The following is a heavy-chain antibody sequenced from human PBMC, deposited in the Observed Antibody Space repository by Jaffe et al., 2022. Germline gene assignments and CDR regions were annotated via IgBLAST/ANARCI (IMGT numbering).Heavy chain of an antibody. V-gene: IGHV4-38-2*01. CDR3: ARGSYFDY. J-gene: IGHJ4*02. Sequence: QVQLQESGPGLVKPSETLSLTCAVSGYSISSGYYWGWIRQPPGEGLEWIGSIYHSGSTYYNPSLKSRVTISVDTSKNQFSLKLSSVTAADTAVYYCARGSYFDYWGQGTLVTVSS. CDR1: GYSISSGYY. CDR2: IYHSGST.